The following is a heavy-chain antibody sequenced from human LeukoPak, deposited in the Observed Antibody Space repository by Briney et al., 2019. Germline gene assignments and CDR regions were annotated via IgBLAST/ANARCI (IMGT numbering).Heavy chain of an antibody. CDR2: ISSSSSYI. D-gene: IGHD6-19*01. Sequence: PGGSLRLSCAASGFTVSDYAMNWVRQAPGKGLEWVSSISSSSSYIYYADSVKGRFTISRDNAKNSLYLQMNSLRAEDTAVYYCARDLKGEQWLVRYLDYWGQGTLVTVSS. J-gene: IGHJ4*02. CDR3: ARDLKGEQWLVRYLDY. V-gene: IGHV3-21*01. CDR1: GFTVSDYA.